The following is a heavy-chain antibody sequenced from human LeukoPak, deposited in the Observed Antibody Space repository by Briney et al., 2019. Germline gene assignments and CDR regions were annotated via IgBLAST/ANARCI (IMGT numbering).Heavy chain of an antibody. V-gene: IGHV1-69*06. CDR3: ASAQLEPFYYYYYMDV. CDR1: GGTFSSYA. D-gene: IGHD1-1*01. Sequence: SVKVSCKASGGTFSSYAISWVRQAPGQGLEWMGGIIPIFGTANYAQKFQGRVTITADKSTSTAYMELSSLRSEDTAVYYCASAQLEPFYYYYYMDVWGKGTTVTVSS. J-gene: IGHJ6*03. CDR2: IIPIFGTA.